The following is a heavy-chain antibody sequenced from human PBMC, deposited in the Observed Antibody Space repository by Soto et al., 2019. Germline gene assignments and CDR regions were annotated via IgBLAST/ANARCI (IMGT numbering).Heavy chain of an antibody. CDR2: ISGSGGST. D-gene: IGHD3-3*01. CDR3: ASGVLRFLEWLLGGGRFDY. J-gene: IGHJ4*02. Sequence: EVQLLESGGGLVQPGGSLRLSCAASGFTFSSYAMSWVRQAPGKGLEWVSAISGSGGSTYYADSVKGRFTISRDNSKNTLYLQMNSLRAEDTAVYYCASGVLRFLEWLLGGGRFDYWGQGTLVTVSS. V-gene: IGHV3-23*01. CDR1: GFTFSSYA.